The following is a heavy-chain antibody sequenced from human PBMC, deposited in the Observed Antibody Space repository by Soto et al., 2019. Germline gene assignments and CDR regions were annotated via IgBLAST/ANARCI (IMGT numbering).Heavy chain of an antibody. Sequence: GGSLRLSCIASGFTFSDYSMNWVRQAPGKGLEWVSSIGKSDTYIYYADSVNGRFTISRDDAKNSLYLQMNSLRDEDTAVYYCARDRTSTVSLPSNWFAHWGQGTLVTVSS. CDR1: GFTFSDYS. CDR3: ARDRTSTVSLPSNWFAH. D-gene: IGHD3-10*01. CDR2: IGKSDTYI. J-gene: IGHJ5*02. V-gene: IGHV3-21*01.